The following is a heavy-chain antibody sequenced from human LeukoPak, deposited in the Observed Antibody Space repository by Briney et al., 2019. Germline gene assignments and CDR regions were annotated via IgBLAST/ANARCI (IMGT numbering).Heavy chain of an antibody. CDR2: IRYDGSNK. CDR3: AREKSSGWHDAFDI. D-gene: IGHD6-19*01. CDR1: GFTFSYFG. Sequence: GGSLRLSCAASGFTFSYFGMFWVRQAPGRGLEWVSFIRYDGSNKYYADSVKGRFTISRDNSKNTVYLQMNSLRAEDTAVYYCAREKSSGWHDAFDIWGQGAVVTVSS. J-gene: IGHJ3*02. V-gene: IGHV3-30*02.